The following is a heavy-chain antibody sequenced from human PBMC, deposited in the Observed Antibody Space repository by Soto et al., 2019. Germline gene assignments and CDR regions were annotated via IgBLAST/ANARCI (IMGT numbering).Heavy chain of an antibody. V-gene: IGHV1-69*02. CDR1: GGTFSSYT. CDR2: IIPILGIA. J-gene: IGHJ5*02. D-gene: IGHD5-18*01. CDR3: ARHPVVDTAMVTGNWFDP. Sequence: SVKVSCKASGGTFSSYTISWVRQAPGQGLEWMGRIIPILGIANYAQKFQGRVTITADKSTSTAYMELSSLRSEDTAVYYCARHPVVDTAMVTGNWFDPWGQGTLVTVSS.